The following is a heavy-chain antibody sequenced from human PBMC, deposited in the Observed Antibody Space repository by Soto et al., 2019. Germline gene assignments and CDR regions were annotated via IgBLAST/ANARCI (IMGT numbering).Heavy chain of an antibody. Sequence: ASVKVSCKASGGTFSSYAISWVRQAPGQGLEWMGGIIPIFGTANYAQKFQGRVTITADESTSTAYMELSSLRSEDTAVYYCARGDRELLWFGEFSFDYWGQGTLVTVSS. CDR1: GGTFSSYA. CDR2: IIPIFGTA. V-gene: IGHV1-69*13. D-gene: IGHD3-10*01. CDR3: ARGDRELLWFGEFSFDY. J-gene: IGHJ4*02.